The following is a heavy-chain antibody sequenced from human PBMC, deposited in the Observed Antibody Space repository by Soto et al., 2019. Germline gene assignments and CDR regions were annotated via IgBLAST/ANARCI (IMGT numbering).Heavy chain of an antibody. J-gene: IGHJ6*02. D-gene: IGHD3-9*01. CDR2: VNSDGSNT. Sequence: EVPLVESGGGLVQPGGSLRLSCAASGFSFSNTWMHWVRQAPGKGLVWVSHVNSDGSNTNYADFVKGRFTVSRDNARNTVYLQMNSLRADDTAVYYCAKDWSYGLDVWGQGTTVTVSS. V-gene: IGHV3-74*01. CDR1: GFSFSNTW. CDR3: AKDWSYGLDV.